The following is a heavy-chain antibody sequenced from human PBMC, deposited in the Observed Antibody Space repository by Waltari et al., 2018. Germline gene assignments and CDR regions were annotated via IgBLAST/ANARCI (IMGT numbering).Heavy chain of an antibody. CDR3: AREDSSGWYYFDY. CDR2: IYHSGST. V-gene: IGHV4-38-2*02. CDR1: GYSISSGYY. J-gene: IGHJ4*02. D-gene: IGHD6-19*01. Sequence: QVQLQESGPGLVKPSETLSLTCAVSGYSISSGYYWGWIRQPPGKGLDGIGSIYHSGSTYYNPSLKSRVTISVDTSKNQFSRKLSSVTAADTAVYYWAREDSSGWYYFDYWGQGTLVTVSS.